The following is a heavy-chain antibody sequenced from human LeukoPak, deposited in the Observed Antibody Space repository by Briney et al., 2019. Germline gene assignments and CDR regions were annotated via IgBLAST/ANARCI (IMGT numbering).Heavy chain of an antibody. Sequence: SGGSLRLSCAASGFTFSSYAMTWVRQAPGKGLEWISAISGSAYSTSYADSVKGRFTISRDNSKNTLYLQMNSLRAEDTAIYYCARNTSGFKLGDAFDIWGQGTMVTLSS. V-gene: IGHV3-23*01. D-gene: IGHD3-22*01. CDR1: GFTFSSYA. CDR2: ISGSAYST. J-gene: IGHJ3*02. CDR3: ARNTSGFKLGDAFDI.